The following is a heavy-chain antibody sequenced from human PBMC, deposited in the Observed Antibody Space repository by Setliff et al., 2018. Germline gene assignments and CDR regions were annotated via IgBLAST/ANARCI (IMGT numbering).Heavy chain of an antibody. D-gene: IGHD3-22*01. J-gene: IGHJ3*02. V-gene: IGHV4-34*12. Sequence: TSETLSLTCAVYGGSFSGYYWSWIRQPPGKRLEWIGEIIHSGSTNYNPSHKSRVTISMDTSKNQFSLKVSSVTAADTAVYYCATHAPNYYDSSGYYLRAFDIWGQGTMVTVSS. CDR2: IIHSGST. CDR3: ATHAPNYYDSSGYYLRAFDI. CDR1: GGSFSGYY.